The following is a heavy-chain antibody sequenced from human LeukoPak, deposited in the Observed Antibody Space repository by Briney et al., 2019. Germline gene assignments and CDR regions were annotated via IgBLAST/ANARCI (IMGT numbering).Heavy chain of an antibody. D-gene: IGHD6-13*01. Sequence: SETLSLTCTVSGGSISSGSFYWSWIRQPAGKGLEWIGRIYTSGSTNYNPSLKSRVTVSVDTSKNQFSLKLSSVTAADTAVYYCARMGSWLYDYWGQGTLVTVSS. CDR1: GGSISSGSFY. J-gene: IGHJ4*02. CDR2: IYTSGST. V-gene: IGHV4-61*02. CDR3: ARMGSWLYDY.